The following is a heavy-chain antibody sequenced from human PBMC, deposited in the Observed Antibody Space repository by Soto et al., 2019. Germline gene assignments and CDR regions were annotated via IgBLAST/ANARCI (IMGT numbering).Heavy chain of an antibody. J-gene: IGHJ4*02. CDR1: GFTFSSYA. CDR2: ISYDGSNK. CDR3: ARDNRGGGQQRFDY. D-gene: IGHD6-13*01. V-gene: IGHV3-30-3*01. Sequence: GGSLRLSCAASGFTFSSYAMHWVRQAPGKGLEWVAVISYDGSNKYYADSVKGRFTISRDNSKNTLYLQMNSLRAEDTAVYYCARDNRGGGQQRFDYWGQGTLVTASS.